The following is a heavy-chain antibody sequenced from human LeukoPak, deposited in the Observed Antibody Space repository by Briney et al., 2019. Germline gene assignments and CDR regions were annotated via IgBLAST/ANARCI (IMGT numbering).Heavy chain of an antibody. D-gene: IGHD2-21*02. CDR1: GFTFSNVW. CDR3: ARDLAKARAVTAPRDY. Sequence: GGSLRLSCTASGFTFSNVWMSWVRQAPGKGPEWVANIKTDGSHKYYVDSVKGRFTISRDNAKNSLYLQMNSLRVEDTAIYYCARDLAKARAVTAPRDYWGQGTLVTVSS. J-gene: IGHJ4*02. CDR2: IKTDGSHK. V-gene: IGHV3-7*01.